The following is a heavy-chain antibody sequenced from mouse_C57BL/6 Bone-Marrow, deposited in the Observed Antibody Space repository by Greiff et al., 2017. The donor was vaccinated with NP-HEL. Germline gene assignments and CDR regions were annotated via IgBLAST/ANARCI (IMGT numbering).Heavy chain of an antibody. V-gene: IGHV2-9-1*01. Sequence: VQLQESGPGLVAPSQSLSITCTVSGFSLTSYAIRWVRQPPGKGLEWLGVIWTGGGTNYNSALKSRLSISKDNSKSQVFLKMNSLQTDDTARYYGARNSDYGSSHYWYFDVWGTGTTVTVSS. CDR2: IWTGGGT. CDR1: GFSLTSYA. CDR3: ARNSDYGSSHYWYFDV. D-gene: IGHD1-1*01. J-gene: IGHJ1*03.